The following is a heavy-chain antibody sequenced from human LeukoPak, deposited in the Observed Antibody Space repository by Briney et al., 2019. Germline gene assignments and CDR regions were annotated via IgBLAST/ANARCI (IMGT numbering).Heavy chain of an antibody. V-gene: IGHV3-74*01. CDR3: ARDEEGGIWN. J-gene: IGHJ4*02. D-gene: IGHD1-26*01. CDR2: INSDGSST. Sequence: GGSLSFSCEAPGLTFGSSWLHWVAKAPGKGLVGVSRINSDGSSTSYADSVKGRFTISRDNAKNTLYLQMNSLRAEDTAVCYCARDEEGGIWNWGQGTLVTVSS. CDR1: GLTFGSSW.